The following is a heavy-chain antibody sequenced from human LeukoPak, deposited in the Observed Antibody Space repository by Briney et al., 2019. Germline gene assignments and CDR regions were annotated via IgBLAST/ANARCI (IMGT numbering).Heavy chain of an antibody. CDR3: AKDLRSRIAAAGTPYAEYFQH. Sequence: GGSLRLSCAASGFTFSSYAMSWVRQAPGEGLEWVSAISGSGGSTYYADSVKGRFTISRDNSKNTLYLQMNSLRAEDTAVYYCAKDLRSRIAAAGTPYAEYFQHWGQGTLVTVSS. D-gene: IGHD6-13*01. V-gene: IGHV3-23*01. J-gene: IGHJ1*01. CDR2: ISGSGGST. CDR1: GFTFSSYA.